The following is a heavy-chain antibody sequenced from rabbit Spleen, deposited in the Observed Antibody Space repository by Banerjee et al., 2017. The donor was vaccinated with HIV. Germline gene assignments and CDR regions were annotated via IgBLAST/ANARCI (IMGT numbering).Heavy chain of an antibody. CDR3: ARDTGTSFSTYGMDL. CDR1: GFSFSTSYW. D-gene: IGHD8-1*01. Sequence: QEKLVESGGGLVKPGASLRLTCTASGFSFSTSYWICWVRQAPGKGLEWIACVYAGSSGSTYSATWAKGRFTISKTSSTTVTLQMTSLTAADMATYFCARDTGTSFSTYGMDLWGQGTLVTVS. V-gene: IGHV1S45*01. CDR2: VYAGSSGST. J-gene: IGHJ6*01.